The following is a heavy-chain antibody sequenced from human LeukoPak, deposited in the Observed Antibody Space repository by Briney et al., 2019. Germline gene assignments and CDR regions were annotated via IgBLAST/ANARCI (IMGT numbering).Heavy chain of an antibody. V-gene: IGHV3-48*04. J-gene: IGHJ6*03. Sequence: PGGSLRLSCAASGFTFSNYSMNWVRQAPGKGLEWVSYISRSSTTIYYADSVKGRFTISRDNAKNSLYLQMNSLRAEDTAVYYCARVLSYGDYGYYYYYMDVWGKGTTVTISS. CDR1: GFTFSNYS. D-gene: IGHD4-17*01. CDR2: ISRSSTTI. CDR3: ARVLSYGDYGYYYYYMDV.